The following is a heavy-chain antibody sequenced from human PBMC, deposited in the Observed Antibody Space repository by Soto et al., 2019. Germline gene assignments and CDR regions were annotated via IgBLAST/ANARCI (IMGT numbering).Heavy chain of an antibody. V-gene: IGHV3-23*01. CDR2: IRGSGDST. J-gene: IGHJ6*03. CDR1: GFTFSRYG. CDR3: TNSLDYYYMDV. D-gene: IGHD3-16*01. Sequence: GGSLRLSCAASGFTFSRYGMSWVRQAPGKGLEWVSIIRGSGDSTHYADSVKGRFTISRDNSKNTLYLQMNSLRAEDTAVYYCTNSLDYYYMDVWGKGTTVTVSS.